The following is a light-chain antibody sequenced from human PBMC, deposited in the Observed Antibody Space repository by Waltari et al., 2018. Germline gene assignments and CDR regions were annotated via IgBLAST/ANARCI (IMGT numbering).Light chain of an antibody. J-gene: IGKJ2*01. Sequence: DIQLTQSPSSLAASAGDRVTLTCRASQDIGGYLNWYQQQPGKAPKLLIYKTSILNTGVPSRFSGGSSRIDYTLTITNLQPEDIATYYCQYFDNLPMFTFGPGTKVEIK. CDR3: QYFDNLPMFT. CDR2: KTS. CDR1: QDIGGY. V-gene: IGKV1-33*01.